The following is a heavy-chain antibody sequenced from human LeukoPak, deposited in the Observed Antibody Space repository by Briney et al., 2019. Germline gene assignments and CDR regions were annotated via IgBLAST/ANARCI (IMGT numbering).Heavy chain of an antibody. CDR3: ARGGDGSGSYVYYYGMDV. J-gene: IGHJ6*02. CDR2: IYHSGST. D-gene: IGHD3-10*01. CDR1: GGSISSGGYS. Sequence: SETLSLTCAVSGGSISSGGYSWSWIRQPPGKGLEWIGYIYHSGSTYYNPSLKSRVTISVDTSKNQFSLKLSSVTAADTAVYYCARGGDGSGSYVYYYGMDVWGQGTTVTVSS. V-gene: IGHV4-30-2*01.